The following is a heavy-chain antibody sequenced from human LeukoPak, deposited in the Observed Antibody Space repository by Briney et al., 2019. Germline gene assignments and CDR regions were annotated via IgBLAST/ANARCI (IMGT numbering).Heavy chain of an antibody. D-gene: IGHD2-15*01. Sequence: GGSLRLSCAASGFTFSSYRMNWVRQAPGKGLEWVSYISSSSSTIYYADSVKGRFTISRDNAKNSLYLQMNSLRAEDTAVYYCASKGYCSGGSCYSGYDYWGQGTLVTVSS. CDR2: ISSSSSTI. V-gene: IGHV3-48*04. CDR3: ASKGYCSGGSCYSGYDY. CDR1: GFTFSSYR. J-gene: IGHJ4*02.